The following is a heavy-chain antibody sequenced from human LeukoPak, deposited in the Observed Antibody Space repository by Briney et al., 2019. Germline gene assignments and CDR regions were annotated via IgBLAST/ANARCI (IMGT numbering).Heavy chain of an antibody. CDR3: ARDRTGWFGDLSSDY. CDR1: GGSISSYY. V-gene: IGHV4-59*12. CDR2: IYYSGST. J-gene: IGHJ4*02. D-gene: IGHD3-10*01. Sequence: SSETLSLTCTVSGGSISSYYWSWIRQPPGKGLEWIGYIYYSGSTNYNPSLKSRVTISVDTSKNQFSLKLSSVTAADTAVYYCARDRTGWFGDLSSDYWGQGTLVTVSS.